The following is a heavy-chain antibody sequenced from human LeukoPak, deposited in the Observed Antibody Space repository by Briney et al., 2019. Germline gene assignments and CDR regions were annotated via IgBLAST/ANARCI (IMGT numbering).Heavy chain of an antibody. CDR1: GFTFSSYS. CDR2: ISSSSSTI. V-gene: IGHV3-48*01. Sequence: GGSLRLSCAASGFTFSSYSMNWVRQAPGKGLEWVSYISSSSSTIYYADSVKGRFTISRDNAKNSLYLQMNSLRAEDTAVYYCARDLHYYMDVWGKGTTATVSS. CDR3: ARDLHYYMDV. J-gene: IGHJ6*03.